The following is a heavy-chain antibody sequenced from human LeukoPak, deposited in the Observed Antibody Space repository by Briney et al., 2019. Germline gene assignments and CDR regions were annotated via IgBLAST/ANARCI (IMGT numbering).Heavy chain of an antibody. CDR2: IGTAGDT. J-gene: IGHJ6*02. Sequence: GGSLRLSCAASGFTFSIYDMHWVRQATGKGLEWVSAIGTAGDTYYPGSVKGRFTISRENAKNSLCLQMNSLRAGDTAVYYCARAERGIAVAGTEYYYYYYGMDVWGQGTTVTISS. CDR3: ARAERGIAVAGTEYYYYYYGMDV. V-gene: IGHV3-13*01. D-gene: IGHD6-19*01. CDR1: GFTFSIYD.